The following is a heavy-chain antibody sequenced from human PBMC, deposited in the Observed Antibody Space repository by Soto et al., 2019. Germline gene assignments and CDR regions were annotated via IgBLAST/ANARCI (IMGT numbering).Heavy chain of an antibody. CDR3: ARWGSDAFDI. V-gene: IGHV3-64*01. D-gene: IGHD7-27*01. CDR2: ISSNGGST. CDR1: GFTFSSYA. J-gene: IGHJ3*02. Sequence: GGSLRLSCAASGFTFSSYAMHWVRQAPGKGLEYVSAISSNGGSTYYANSVKGRFTISRDNSKNTLYLQMGSLRAEDMAVYYCARWGSDAFDIWGQGTMVTVSS.